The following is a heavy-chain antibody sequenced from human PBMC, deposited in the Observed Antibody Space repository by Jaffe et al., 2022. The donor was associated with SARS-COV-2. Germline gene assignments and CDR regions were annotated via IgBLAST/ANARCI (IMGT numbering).Heavy chain of an antibody. Sequence: EVHLVESGGGLVQPGRSLRLSCAASGFTFHDFAMHWVRQAPGKGLEWVAHISWNSDTIYYADSVKGRFAISRDNAKNSLYLQMNNLGAEDTAFYYCVKAFFTRDWGEVFDYWGQGTLVTVSS. V-gene: IGHV3-9*01. CDR2: ISWNSDTI. J-gene: IGHJ4*02. D-gene: IGHD7-27*01. CDR1: GFTFHDFA. CDR3: VKAFFTRDWGEVFDY.